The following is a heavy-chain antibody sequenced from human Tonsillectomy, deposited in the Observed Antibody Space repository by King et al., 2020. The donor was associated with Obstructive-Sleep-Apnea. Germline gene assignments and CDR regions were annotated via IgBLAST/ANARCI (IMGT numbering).Heavy chain of an antibody. J-gene: IGHJ4*02. CDR1: GFTFKTYH. V-gene: IGHV3-30-3*01. Sequence: VQLVESGGGVVQPGRSLRLSCVASGFTFKTYHMHWFRQAPGKGLEWVGVISGDGTNKIYGDSVKGRFTISRDNSNNTLSLQMNSLRAEDTAVYYCSSGGLYWGQGSLVIVSS. D-gene: IGHD3-16*01. CDR2: ISGDGTNK. CDR3: SSGGLY.